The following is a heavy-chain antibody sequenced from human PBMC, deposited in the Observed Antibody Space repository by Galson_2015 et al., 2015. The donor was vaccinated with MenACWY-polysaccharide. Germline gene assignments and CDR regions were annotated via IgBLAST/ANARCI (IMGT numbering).Heavy chain of an antibody. V-gene: IGHV3-7*03. D-gene: IGHD2-2*01. Sequence: SLRLSCAASGFTFSSYWMSWVRQAPGKGLEWVADIKEDGSEKYYVDSVKGRFTISRDSAKKSLYLQMNSLRAEDTAIYYCATNRGYDTFDHWGQGALVIVSS. CDR3: ATNRGYDTFDH. CDR2: IKEDGSEK. CDR1: GFTFSSYW. J-gene: IGHJ4*02.